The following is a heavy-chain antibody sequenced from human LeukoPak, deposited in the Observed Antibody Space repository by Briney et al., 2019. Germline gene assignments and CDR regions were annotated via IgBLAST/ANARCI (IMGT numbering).Heavy chain of an antibody. J-gene: IGHJ6*03. V-gene: IGHV1-69*13. CDR2: TIPIFGTA. CDR3: ARDSSGWYGDYYYYMDV. Sequence: SVKVSCKASGGTFSSYAISWVRQAPGQGLEWMGGTIPIFGTANYAQKFQGRVTITADESTSTAYMELSSLRSEDTAVYYCARDSSGWYGDYYYYMDVWGKGTTVTVSS. CDR1: GGTFSSYA. D-gene: IGHD6-19*01.